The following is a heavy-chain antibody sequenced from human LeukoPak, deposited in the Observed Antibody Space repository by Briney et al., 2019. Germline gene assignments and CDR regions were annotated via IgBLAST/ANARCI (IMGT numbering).Heavy chain of an antibody. CDR2: INFSSSYI. J-gene: IGHJ6*02. CDR3: AIESARGIYGLDV. D-gene: IGHD3-16*01. Sequence: GGSLRLSCAASGFTFSSYSMNWVRQAPGKGLEWVSCINFSSSYIYYADSVKGRFTASRDNAKNSLYLQMNSLGAEDTAVYYCAIESARGIYGLDVWGQGTPVTVSS. V-gene: IGHV3-21*01. CDR1: GFTFSSYS.